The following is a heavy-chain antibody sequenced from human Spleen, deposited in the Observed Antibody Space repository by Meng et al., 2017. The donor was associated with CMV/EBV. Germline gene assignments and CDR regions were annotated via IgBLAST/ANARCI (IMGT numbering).Heavy chain of an antibody. CDR2: ISYNEDNK. CDR1: GLTFSTNA. CDR3: AREQWEVPHGPLDS. J-gene: IGHJ4*02. V-gene: IGHV3-30-3*01. D-gene: IGHD1-26*01. Sequence: SGLTFSTNAMNWVRQAPGKGLEWVAVISYNEDNKYYADSVRARFTVSRDISTNTLYLQMNGLTIEDTAIYYCAREQWEVPHGPLDSWGRGTLVTVSS.